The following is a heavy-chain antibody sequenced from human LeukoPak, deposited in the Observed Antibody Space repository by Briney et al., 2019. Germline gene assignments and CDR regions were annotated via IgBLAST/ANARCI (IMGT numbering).Heavy chain of an antibody. CDR1: GGSISSSSYY. CDR2: IYYSGST. D-gene: IGHD6-13*01. V-gene: IGHV4-39*07. CDR3: ARNWYSSSWIDP. J-gene: IGHJ5*02. Sequence: KPSETLSLTCTDSGGSISSSSYYWGWIRQPPGKGLEWIGSIYYSGSTYYNPSLKSRVTISVDTSKNQFSLKLSSVTAADTAVYYCARNWYSSSWIDPWGQGTLVTVSS.